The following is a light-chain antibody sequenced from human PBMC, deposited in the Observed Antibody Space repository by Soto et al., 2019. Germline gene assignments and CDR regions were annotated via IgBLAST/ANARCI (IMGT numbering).Light chain of an antibody. CDR3: CSYAGSSTHV. J-gene: IGLJ1*01. CDR2: EVS. CDR1: SSDVGSSNL. Sequence: QSVLTQPASGSGSPGQSITFSCTGTSSDVGSSNLVSWYQQHPGKAPKLLIYEVSKRPSGVSNRFSCSKSGNTASLTISWLQAEDEADYYCCSYAGSSTHVFGTGTKVTVL. V-gene: IGLV2-23*02.